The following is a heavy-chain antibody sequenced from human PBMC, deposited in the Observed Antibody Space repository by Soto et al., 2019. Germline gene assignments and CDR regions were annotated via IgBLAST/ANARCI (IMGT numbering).Heavy chain of an antibody. Sequence: PGGSLRLSCAASGFTFSSYGMHWVRQAPGKGLEWVAVISYDGSNKYYADSVKGRFTISRDNSKNTLYLQMNSLRAEDTAVYYCAKDHLTGGNSYYYGMDVWGQGTTVTVSS. CDR1: GFTFSSYG. CDR3: AKDHLTGGNSYYYGMDV. V-gene: IGHV3-30*18. D-gene: IGHD2-21*02. CDR2: ISYDGSNK. J-gene: IGHJ6*02.